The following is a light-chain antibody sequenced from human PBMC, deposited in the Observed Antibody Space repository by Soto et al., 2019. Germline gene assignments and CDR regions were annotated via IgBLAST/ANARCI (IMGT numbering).Light chain of an antibody. J-gene: IGKJ3*01. CDR3: QETYSTPLFT. CDR1: QSIGSY. Sequence: TQSPSSLSASVGDRVTITCRASQSIGSYLNWFQQKPGKAPKVLIYAASSLQSGVPSRFSGSGSGTDFTLSISSLQPEDVATYYCQETYSTPLFTFGPGTKVDIE. CDR2: AAS. V-gene: IGKV1-39*01.